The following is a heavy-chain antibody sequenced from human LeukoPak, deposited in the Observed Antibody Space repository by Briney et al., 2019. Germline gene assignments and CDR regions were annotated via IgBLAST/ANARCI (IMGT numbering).Heavy chain of an antibody. V-gene: IGHV3-53*01. CDR3: ARAYCSGGSCYSAGFSFPQGYMDV. CDR2: IYSGDRT. CDR1: GFNVSRNY. Sequence: PGGSLRLSCAASGFNVSRNYMSWVRQAPGKGLEWVSVIYSGDRTYYADSVKGRFTISRDNSKNTLYLQMNSLRADDTAVYYCARAYCSGGSCYSAGFSFPQGYMDVWGKGTTVTVSS. D-gene: IGHD2-15*01. J-gene: IGHJ6*03.